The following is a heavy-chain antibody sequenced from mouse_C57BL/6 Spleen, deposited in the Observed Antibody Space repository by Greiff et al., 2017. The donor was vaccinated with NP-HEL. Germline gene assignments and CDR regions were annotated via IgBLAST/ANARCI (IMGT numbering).Heavy chain of an antibody. D-gene: IGHD1-2*01. CDR3: ARTARIKY. CDR2: ISYSGST. CDR1: GYSITSGYG. Sequence: EVKVEESGPGLVKPSQSLSLTCTVTGYSITSGYGWIWIRQFPGNKLEWMGYISYSGSTNYNPSLKSRISITRDTSKNQFFLQLNSVTTEDTATYYCARTARIKYWGQGTTLTVSS. V-gene: IGHV3-2*02. J-gene: IGHJ2*01.